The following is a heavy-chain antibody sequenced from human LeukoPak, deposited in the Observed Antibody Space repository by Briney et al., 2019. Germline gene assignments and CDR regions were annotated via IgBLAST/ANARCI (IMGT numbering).Heavy chain of an antibody. CDR3: ATYRQVLLPFES. V-gene: IGHV3-48*04. D-gene: IGHD2-8*02. Sequence: GGSLRLSCAASGFTFSSYAMSWVRQAPGKGLEWVSYISSSGSTIYYADSVKGRFTISRDNAKNSLFLQMNSLRAEDTAIYYCATYRQVLLPFESWGQGTLVTVSS. J-gene: IGHJ4*02. CDR1: GFTFSSYA. CDR2: ISSSGSTI.